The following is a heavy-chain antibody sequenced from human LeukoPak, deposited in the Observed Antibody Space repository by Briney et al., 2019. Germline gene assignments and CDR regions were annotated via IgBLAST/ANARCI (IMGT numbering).Heavy chain of an antibody. V-gene: IGHV4-34*01. CDR3: ACPFIDY. J-gene: IGHJ4*02. CDR1: GFPFSSYA. CDR2: INHSGGT. D-gene: IGHD3-16*01. Sequence: GSLRLSCVASGFPFSSYAMSWVRQAPGKGLEWVGEINHSGGTNYNPSLKSRVTISVDTSKNQFSLKLSSVTAADTAVYYCACPFIDYWGQGTLVTVSS.